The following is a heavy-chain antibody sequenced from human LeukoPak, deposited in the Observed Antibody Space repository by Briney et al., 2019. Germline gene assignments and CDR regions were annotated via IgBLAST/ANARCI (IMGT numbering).Heavy chain of an antibody. J-gene: IGHJ6*03. D-gene: IGHD3-9*01. Sequence: LETPSLTCAVSNASINSYYWSWIRQPPGKGLEWIGYTYYTGSTNYNPSLKSRVTISLDTSKNQFSLKLSSVTAADTAVYYCARVGYDILTGYKRNDSYIDVWGKGTTATVSS. CDR2: TYYTGST. CDR1: NASINSYY. V-gene: IGHV4-59*01. CDR3: ARVGYDILTGYKRNDSYIDV.